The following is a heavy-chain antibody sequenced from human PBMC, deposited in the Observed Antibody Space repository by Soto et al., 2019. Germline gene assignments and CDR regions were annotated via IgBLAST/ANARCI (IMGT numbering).Heavy chain of an antibody. J-gene: IGHJ4*02. CDR3: AKALSEWIPTYCFDS. CDR2: ITYDGSNK. CDR1: GFSFSKYG. Sequence: QVQLVESGGGVVQPGTSLRLSCAASGFSFSKYGIHWVRQAPGKGLEWVAIITYDGSNKYYLDSVKGRFTISRDNSRNTAFLQMASLTVEDTATYYCAKALSEWIPTYCFDSWGQGARVTVTS. V-gene: IGHV3-30*18. D-gene: IGHD3-3*01.